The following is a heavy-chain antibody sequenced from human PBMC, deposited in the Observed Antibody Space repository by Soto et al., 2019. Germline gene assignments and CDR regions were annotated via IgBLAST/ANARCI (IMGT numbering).Heavy chain of an antibody. D-gene: IGHD3-10*01. CDR3: AKGATMVRPNWFDP. Sequence: GGRRPSRGSPGFPLLSYSLGWGRPAPGKGLEWVSAISGSGGSTYYADSVKGRFTISRDNSKNTLYLQMNSLRAEDTAVYYCAKGATMVRPNWFDPWGQGTLVTVSS. CDR1: GFPLLSYS. V-gene: IGHV3-23*01. J-gene: IGHJ5*02. CDR2: ISGSGGST.